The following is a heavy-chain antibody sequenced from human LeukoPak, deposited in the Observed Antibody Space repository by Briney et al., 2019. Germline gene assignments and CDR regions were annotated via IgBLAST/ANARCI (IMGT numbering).Heavy chain of an antibody. CDR2: IYYSGST. Sequence: SETLSLTCTVSGGSISSGGYYWSWIRQHPGKGLEWIGYIYYSGSTYYNPSLKSRVTISVDTSKNQFSLKLSSVTAADTAVYYCATGDSDETFRFDYWGQGTLVTVSS. CDR3: ATGDSDETFRFDY. V-gene: IGHV4-31*03. D-gene: IGHD3-16*01. J-gene: IGHJ4*02. CDR1: GGSISSGGYY.